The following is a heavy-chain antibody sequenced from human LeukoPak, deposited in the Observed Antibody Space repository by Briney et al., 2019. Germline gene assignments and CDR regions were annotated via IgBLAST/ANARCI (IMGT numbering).Heavy chain of an antibody. CDR3: ARDLNGAGDF. D-gene: IGHD2-8*01. Sequence: GGSLRLSCAASGFTFSNYWMHWVRQAPGKGLLWVSNISPDGNTRSHAESVQGRFTISRDNAKNTLYLQMSSLTADDTAVYYCARDLNGAGDFWGQGTMVTVSS. J-gene: IGHJ3*01. CDR1: GFTFSNYW. CDR2: ISPDGNTR. V-gene: IGHV3-74*01.